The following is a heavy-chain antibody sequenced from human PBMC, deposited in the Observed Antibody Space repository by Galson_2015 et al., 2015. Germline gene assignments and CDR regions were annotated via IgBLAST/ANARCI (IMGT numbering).Heavy chain of an antibody. J-gene: IGHJ5*02. Sequence: ATLYRPCSVSGGSISSYYWSWIRQPPGKGLEWIGYIYYSGSTNYNPSLKSRVTISVDTSKNQFSLKLSSVTAADTAVYYCAGMTSYYDYVWVSYRSGWFDPWVQGTLVTVSS. CDR3: AGMTSYYDYVWVSYRSGWFDP. D-gene: IGHD3-16*02. CDR2: IYYSGST. V-gene: IGHV4-59*01. CDR1: GGSISSYY.